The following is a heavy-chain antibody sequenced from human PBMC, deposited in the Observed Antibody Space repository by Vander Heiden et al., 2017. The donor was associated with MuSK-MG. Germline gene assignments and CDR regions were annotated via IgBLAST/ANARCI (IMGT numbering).Heavy chain of an antibody. D-gene: IGHD6-19*01. CDR2: IWYDGSNK. CDR1: GFTFSSYV. V-gene: IGHV3-33*01. CDR3: AIGDSSGWQEFDY. J-gene: IGHJ4*02. Sequence: QVQLVESGGGVVQPGRSLRLSCAASGFTFSSYVRHWVRQALGKGLEWVAVIWYDGSNKYEADAVKGRFTISRDNSKNTMYLQMKRMRAEDTAVYYSAIGDSSGWQEFDYWGQGTMVTV.